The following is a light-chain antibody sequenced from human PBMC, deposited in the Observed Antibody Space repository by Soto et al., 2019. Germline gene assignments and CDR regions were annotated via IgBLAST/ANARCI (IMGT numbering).Light chain of an antibody. CDR1: SSDVGGCTY. CDR2: EVS. V-gene: IGLV2-8*01. J-gene: IGLJ1*01. CDR3: CSYAGSYPFV. Sequence: QSALTQPASVSGSPGQSITISCTGTSSDVGGCTYVSWYQQHPGKAPKLMIYEVSERPSGVPGRFSGSKSGNTASLTISGLQAEDEADYYCCSYAGSYPFVFGTGTKLTVL.